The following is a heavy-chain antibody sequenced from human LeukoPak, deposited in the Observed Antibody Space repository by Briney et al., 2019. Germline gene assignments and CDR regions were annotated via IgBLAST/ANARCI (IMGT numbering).Heavy chain of an antibody. J-gene: IGHJ4*02. CDR2: IKQDGSEK. V-gene: IGHV3-7*01. Sequence: GGSLRLSCAASGFTFSSYAMSWVRQAPGKGLEWVANIKQDGSEKYYVDSVKGRFIISRDNAKNSLYVQMNSLRAEDTAVYYCARDNWSPGYFGYWGQGTLVTVSS. CDR1: GFTFSSYA. D-gene: IGHD3-3*01. CDR3: ARDNWSPGYFGY.